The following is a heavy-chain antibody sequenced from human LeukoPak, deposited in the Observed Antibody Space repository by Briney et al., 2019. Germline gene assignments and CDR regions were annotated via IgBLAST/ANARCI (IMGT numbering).Heavy chain of an antibody. Sequence: GGSLRLSCAASGFTFSDYYMSWIRQAPGKGLEWVSYISYSGSTIYYADSVKGRFTISRDNAKNSFYLQMNSLRAEDTAVYYCARGWDYYDSSGYSLRPIDYWGQGTLVTVSS. CDR2: ISYSGSTI. CDR3: ARGWDYYDSSGYSLRPIDY. V-gene: IGHV3-11*04. CDR1: GFTFSDYY. J-gene: IGHJ4*02. D-gene: IGHD3-22*01.